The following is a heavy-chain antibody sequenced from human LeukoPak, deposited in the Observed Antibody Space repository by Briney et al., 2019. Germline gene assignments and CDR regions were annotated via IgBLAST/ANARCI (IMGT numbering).Heavy chain of an antibody. CDR1: GGSFSVYY. Sequence: SETLSLICAVSGGSFSVYYWSWIRQPPGKGLEWMGEINHSGSTNYNPSLKSLATISVDTSKTQFSLKLSSRTAADTAVYYYARGRTLYCSSTSCHYFDYWGQGTLVTVSS. CDR3: ARGRTLYCSSTSCHYFDY. V-gene: IGHV4-34*01. CDR2: INHSGST. J-gene: IGHJ4*02. D-gene: IGHD2-2*01.